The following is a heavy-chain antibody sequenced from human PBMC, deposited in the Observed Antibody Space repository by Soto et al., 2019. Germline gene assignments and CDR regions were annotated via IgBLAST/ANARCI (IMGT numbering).Heavy chain of an antibody. V-gene: IGHV3-48*03. J-gene: IGHJ6*02. Sequence: GGSLRLSCAASGFTFSSYEMNWVRQAPGKGLEWVSYISSSGSTIYYADSVKGRFTISRDNAKNSLYLQMNSLRAEDTAVYYCARRSGYYYDGYHYYYGMDVWGQGTTVNVSS. CDR1: GFTFSSYE. D-gene: IGHD3-22*01. CDR3: ARRSGYYYDGYHYYYGMDV. CDR2: ISSSGSTI.